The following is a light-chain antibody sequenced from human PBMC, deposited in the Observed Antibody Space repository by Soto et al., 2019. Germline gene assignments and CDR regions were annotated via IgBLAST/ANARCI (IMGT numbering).Light chain of an antibody. CDR1: QSVSSN. CDR3: QQYNNWPPMA. CDR2: DAS. J-gene: IGKJ1*01. Sequence: EIVMTQSPATLSVSPGERATLSCRASQSVSSNLAWYQQKPGQALRLLIYDASTRATGIPARFSGSGSGTEFTLTISSLQSEDFAVYYCQQYNNWPPMAFGQGTKVEIK. V-gene: IGKV3-15*01.